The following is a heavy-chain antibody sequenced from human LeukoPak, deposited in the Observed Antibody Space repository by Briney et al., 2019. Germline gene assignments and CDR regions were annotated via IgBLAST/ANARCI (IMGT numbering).Heavy chain of an antibody. CDR1: GGSISSSSYY. V-gene: IGHV4-39*07. J-gene: IGHJ4*02. CDR2: IYYSGST. D-gene: IGHD5-18*01. Sequence: SETLSLTCTVSGGSISSSSYYWGWIRQPPGKGLEWIGSIYYSGSTYYNPSLKSRVTISVDTSKNQFSLKLSSVTAADTAVYYCARTTAMVTGGDYWGQGTLVTVSS. CDR3: ARTTAMVTGGDY.